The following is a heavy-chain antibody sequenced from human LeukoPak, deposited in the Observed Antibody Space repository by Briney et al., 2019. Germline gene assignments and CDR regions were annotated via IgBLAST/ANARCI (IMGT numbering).Heavy chain of an antibody. CDR2: IYYSGST. CDR1: GGSISSYY. Sequence: SETLSLTRTVSGGSISSYYWSWIRQPPGKGLEWIGYIYYSGSTNYNPSLKSRVTISVDTSKNQFSLKLSSVTAADTAVYYCARDVSLGNWFDPWGQGTLVTVSS. D-gene: IGHD7-27*01. CDR3: ARDVSLGNWFDP. J-gene: IGHJ5*02. V-gene: IGHV4-59*12.